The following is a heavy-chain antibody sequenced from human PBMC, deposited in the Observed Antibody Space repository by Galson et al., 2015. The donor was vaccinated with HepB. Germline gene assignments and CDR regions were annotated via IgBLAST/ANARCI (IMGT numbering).Heavy chain of an antibody. CDR1: GFTFSSYD. V-gene: IGHV3-13*01. CDR3: ARGDCSGGSCYLETPHYYGMDV. J-gene: IGHJ6*02. Sequence: SLRLSCAASGFTFSSYDMHWVRQATGKGLEWVSAIGTAGDTYYPGSVKGRFTISRENAKNSLYLQMNSLRAGDTAVYYCARGDCSGGSCYLETPHYYGMDVWGHGTTVTVSS. D-gene: IGHD2-15*01. CDR2: IGTAGDT.